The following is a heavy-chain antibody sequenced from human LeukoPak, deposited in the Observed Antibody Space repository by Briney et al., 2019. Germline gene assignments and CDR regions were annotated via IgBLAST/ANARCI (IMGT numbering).Heavy chain of an antibody. CDR3: ARASGYQFDY. V-gene: IGHV3-23*01. D-gene: IGHD3-3*01. J-gene: IGHJ4*02. CDR1: GFTFSSYA. CDR2: ISGSGGST. Sequence: GGSLRLSCAASGFTFSSYAMSWVRQAPGKGLEWVSAISGSGGSTYYADSVKGRFTISRDNAKNSLYLQMNSLRAEDTAVYYCARASGYQFDYWGQGTLVTVSS.